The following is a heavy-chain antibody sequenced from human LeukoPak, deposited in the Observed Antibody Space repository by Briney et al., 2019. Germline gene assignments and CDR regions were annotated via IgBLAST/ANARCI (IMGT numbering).Heavy chain of an antibody. CDR1: GYTFTGYY. CDR3: ARGHSSGWRATLYFQH. D-gene: IGHD6-19*01. Sequence: SVKVSCKASGYTFTGYYMHWVRQAPGQGLEWSGWINPNSGGTNYAQKFQGRVTMTRDTSISTAYMELSRLRSDDTAVYYCARGHSSGWRATLYFQHWGQGTLVTVSS. V-gene: IGHV1-2*02. J-gene: IGHJ1*01. CDR2: INPNSGGT.